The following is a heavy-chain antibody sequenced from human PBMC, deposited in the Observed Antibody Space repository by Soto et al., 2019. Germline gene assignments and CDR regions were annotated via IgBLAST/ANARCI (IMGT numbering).Heavy chain of an antibody. Sequence: EVQLLESGGGLVQPGGSLRLSCAASGFSFSSYAMGWVRQAPGKGLEWVSIISATDVATYYADSVKGHFIIARDDSRRTLFLQMNSLRAEDTAVYHCVKDVYSGSSGQFDHWGQGTLVTVSS. CDR2: ISATDVAT. CDR1: GFSFSSYA. J-gene: IGHJ4*02. CDR3: VKDVYSGSSGQFDH. V-gene: IGHV3-23*01. D-gene: IGHD1-26*01.